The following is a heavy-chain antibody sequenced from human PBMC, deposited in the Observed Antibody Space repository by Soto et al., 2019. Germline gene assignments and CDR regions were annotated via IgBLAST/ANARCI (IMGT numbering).Heavy chain of an antibody. Sequence: PSETLSLTCTVYGGSFSGYYWSWIRQPPGKGLEWIGEINHSGSTNYNPSLKSRVTISVDTSKNQFSLKLSSVTAADTAVYYCARGSEQQPFDYWGQGTLVTVSS. J-gene: IGHJ4*02. CDR1: GGSFSGYY. CDR2: INHSGST. CDR3: ARGSEQQPFDY. V-gene: IGHV4-34*01. D-gene: IGHD6-13*01.